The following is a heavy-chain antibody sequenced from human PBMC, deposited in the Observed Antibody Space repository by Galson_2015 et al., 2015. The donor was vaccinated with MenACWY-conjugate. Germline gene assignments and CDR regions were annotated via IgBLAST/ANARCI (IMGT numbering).Heavy chain of an antibody. CDR2: IDWDNDK. CDR3: ARKKMVRGTNDAFDI. CDR1: GFSLSTSGMC. D-gene: IGHD3-10*01. Sequence: PALVKPTQPLTLTCTFSGFSLSTSGMCVSWIRQPQGTALEWLARIDWDNDKYYNTSLKTRLTISKDTSKNQVVLTMTNMHPVDTATYYCARKKMVRGTNDAFDIWGQGTMVTVSS. V-gene: IGHV2-70*11. J-gene: IGHJ3*02.